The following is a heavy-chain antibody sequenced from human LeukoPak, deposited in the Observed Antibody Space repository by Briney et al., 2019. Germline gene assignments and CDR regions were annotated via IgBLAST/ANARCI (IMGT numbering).Heavy chain of an antibody. J-gene: IGHJ4*02. V-gene: IGHV3-30*04. Sequence: PGGSLRLSCTASGFTFSTYAMHWVRQAPGKGLEWVAVISYDGTNKYYAGSVQGRFTISTDNSKNTVYLQMTSLRTEDTALYYCQSRSIVATPDDYWGQGTLVTVSS. D-gene: IGHD5-12*01. CDR2: ISYDGTNK. CDR1: GFTFSTYA. CDR3: QSRSIVATPDDY.